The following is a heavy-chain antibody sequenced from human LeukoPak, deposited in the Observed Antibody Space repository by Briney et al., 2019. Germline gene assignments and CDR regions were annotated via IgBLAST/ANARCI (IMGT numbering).Heavy chain of an antibody. CDR2: ISAYNGNT. CDR1: GYTFTSYG. J-gene: IGHJ5*02. D-gene: IGHD5-18*01. V-gene: IGHV1-18*01. CDR3: ARGSLWFSASPYNWFDP. Sequence: ASVEVSCKASGYTFTSYGISWVRQAPGQGLEWMGWISAYNGNTNYAQKLQGGVTMTTDTSTSTAYMELRSLRSDDTAVYYCARGSLWFSASPYNWFDPWGQGTLVTVSS.